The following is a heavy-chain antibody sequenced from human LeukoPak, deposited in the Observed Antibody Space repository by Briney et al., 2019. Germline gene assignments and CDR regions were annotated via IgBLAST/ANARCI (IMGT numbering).Heavy chain of an antibody. CDR3: ARGNNVILRFLEWLLSYAFDI. CDR1: GGTFSSYA. CDR2: IIPILGIA. J-gene: IGHJ3*02. V-gene: IGHV1-69*04. D-gene: IGHD3-3*01. Sequence: SVKVSCKASGGTFSSYAISWVRQAPGQGLEWMGRIIPILGIANYAQKFQGRVTMTRNTSISTAYMELSSLRSEDTAVYYCARGNNVILRFLEWLLSYAFDIWGQGTMVTVSS.